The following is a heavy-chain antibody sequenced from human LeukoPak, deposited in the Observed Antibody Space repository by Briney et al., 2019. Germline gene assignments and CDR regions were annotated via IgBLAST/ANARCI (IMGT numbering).Heavy chain of an antibody. Sequence: GGSLRLSCAASGFTFSSYGMHWVRQAPGKGLEWVAVISYDGSNKYYADSVKGRFTISRDNSTNTLYLQMNSLRAEDTAVYYCAKGNDYGVYDQQIGRYWGQGTLVTVSS. CDR3: AKGNDYGVYDQQIGRY. CDR1: GFTFSSYG. J-gene: IGHJ4*02. D-gene: IGHD4-17*01. CDR2: ISYDGSNK. V-gene: IGHV3-30*18.